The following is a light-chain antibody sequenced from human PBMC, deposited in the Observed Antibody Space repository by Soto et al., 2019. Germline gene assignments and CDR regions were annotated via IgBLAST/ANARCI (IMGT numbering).Light chain of an antibody. J-gene: IGLJ2*01. CDR3: QSFDSSLSAL. Sequence: QSVLTQPPSVSGAPGQRVTISCTGSSSNIGAGYDVHWYQQLPGTAPKLLIYGNSNRPSGVPDRFSGSKSGTSASLAITGLQAEDEADYYSQSFDSSLSALFGGGTQLTVL. CDR1: SSNIGAGYD. CDR2: GNS. V-gene: IGLV1-40*01.